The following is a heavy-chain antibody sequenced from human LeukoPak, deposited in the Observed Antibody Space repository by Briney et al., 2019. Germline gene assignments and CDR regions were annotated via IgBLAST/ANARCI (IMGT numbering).Heavy chain of an antibody. CDR2: ISSSSTYI. CDR3: VRENHGSFDY. D-gene: IGHD1-14*01. Sequence: GGSLGLSCAASGLTFSTFAMSWVRQAPGKGLEWVSCISSSSTYIYYADSVRGRFAISRDNAKNSLYLQMNSLRAEDTAVYYCVRENHGSFDYWGQGSLVTVSS. J-gene: IGHJ4*02. CDR1: GLTFSTFA. V-gene: IGHV3-21*01.